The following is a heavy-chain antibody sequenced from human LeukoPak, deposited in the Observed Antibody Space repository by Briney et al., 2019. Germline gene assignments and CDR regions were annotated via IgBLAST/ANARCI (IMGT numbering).Heavy chain of an antibody. V-gene: IGHV3-74*01. Sequence: PGGSLRLSCAASGFAFTRSWMNWVRQVPGKGLVWVSRINDDGSITNYADSVKGRFTISRDNAKNTLYLQMNSLRAEDTAVYYCARALGSPLDYWGQGTLVTVSS. D-gene: IGHD1-26*01. CDR3: ARALGSPLDY. J-gene: IGHJ4*02. CDR2: INDDGSIT. CDR1: GFAFTRSW.